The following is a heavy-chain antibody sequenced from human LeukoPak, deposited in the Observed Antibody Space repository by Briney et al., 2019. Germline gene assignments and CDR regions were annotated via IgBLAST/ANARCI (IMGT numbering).Heavy chain of an antibody. D-gene: IGHD1-26*01. J-gene: IGHJ3*02. CDR1: GYTFINYG. CDR2: ISAYTGTT. V-gene: IGHV1-18*01. Sequence: GASVKVSCKASGYTFINYGLTWVRQAPGQGFEWMGWISAYTGTTNYAQKLQGRVTMPRDPSTSTAYMELRSLRSDDTAVYYCARTVGATGAFDIWGQGTMVTLSS. CDR3: ARTVGATGAFDI.